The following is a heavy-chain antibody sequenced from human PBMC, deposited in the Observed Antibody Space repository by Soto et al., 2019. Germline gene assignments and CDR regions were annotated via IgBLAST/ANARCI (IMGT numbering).Heavy chain of an antibody. D-gene: IGHD1-26*01. Sequence: ASVKVSCKASGYTFTGYYVHWVRQAPGQGLEWMGWINPNSGGTYLAQRFQGRVTMNRDTSIGTAYMELRGLTSDDTAEYYCAKGGAIVAAGTRVYLYNTMDVWGQGTTVTVSS. V-gene: IGHV1-2*02. CDR1: GYTFTGYY. J-gene: IGHJ6*02. CDR3: AKGGAIVAAGTRVYLYNTMDV. CDR2: INPNSGGT.